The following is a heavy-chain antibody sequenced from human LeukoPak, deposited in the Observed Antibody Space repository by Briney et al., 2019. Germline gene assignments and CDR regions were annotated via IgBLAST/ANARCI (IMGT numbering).Heavy chain of an antibody. CDR1: GGPFSIYC. J-gene: IGHJ4*02. CDR3: ATMGSGSYFNY. CDR2: INQSGST. Sequence: LETLSLTCGVYGGPFSIYCWNWIRQSPGKGLEWIGEINQSGSTQYNPSLKSRVTISVDTSKNQFSLKLSSVTAADTAVYYCATMGSGSYFNYWGQGSLVTVSS. V-gene: IGHV4-34*01. D-gene: IGHD1-26*01.